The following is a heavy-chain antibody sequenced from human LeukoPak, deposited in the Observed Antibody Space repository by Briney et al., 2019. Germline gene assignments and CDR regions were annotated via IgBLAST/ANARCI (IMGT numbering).Heavy chain of an antibody. Sequence: GGSLRLSCAASGFTFSSYAMHWVRQAPGKGLEWVAVISYDGSNKYYADSVKGRFTISRDNSKNTLYLQMNSLRAEDTAVYYCEALSMAVAGNTKEENYYMDVWGKGTTVTVSS. J-gene: IGHJ6*03. D-gene: IGHD6-19*01. V-gene: IGHV3-30-3*01. CDR3: EALSMAVAGNTKEENYYMDV. CDR1: GFTFSSYA. CDR2: ISYDGSNK.